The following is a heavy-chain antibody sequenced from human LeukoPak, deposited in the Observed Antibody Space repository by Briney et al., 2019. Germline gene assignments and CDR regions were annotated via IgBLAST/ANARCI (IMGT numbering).Heavy chain of an antibody. CDR3: AKAAYSSGYYNYFDY. CDR2: LSGSGGST. J-gene: IGHJ4*02. Sequence: GGSLRLSCAASGFTFSSHAMSWVRQAPGKGLEWVSGLSGSGGSTDYADSVKGRFTISRDNSKNTLYLQMHSLRAEDTAFYYCAKAAYSSGYYNYFDYWGQGTLVTVSS. CDR1: GFTFSSHA. D-gene: IGHD3-22*01. V-gene: IGHV3-23*01.